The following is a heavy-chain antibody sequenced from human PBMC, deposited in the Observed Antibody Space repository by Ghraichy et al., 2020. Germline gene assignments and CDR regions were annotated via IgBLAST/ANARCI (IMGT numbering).Heavy chain of an antibody. CDR3: ASEQLDVAAGGRGYVLDF. D-gene: IGHD2-15*01. CDR1: GFTFSSYW. V-gene: IGHV3-7*03. J-gene: IGHJ3*01. CDR2: IEHDGNAK. Sequence: GGSLRLSCVASGFTFSSYWMSWVRQAPGKGLEWVANIEHDGNAKNYVDSVEGRFTISRDNTKNSLFLQMNSLRAEDTAVYFCASEQLDVAAGGRGYVLDFWGQGTMVTFSS.